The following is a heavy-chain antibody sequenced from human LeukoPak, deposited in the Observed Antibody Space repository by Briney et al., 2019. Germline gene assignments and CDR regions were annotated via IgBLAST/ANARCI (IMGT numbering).Heavy chain of an antibody. CDR3: ATFSGSYSGFDY. D-gene: IGHD1-26*01. CDR2: ISGSGGST. Sequence: GGSLRLSCAASGFTFSSYVMNWVRQAPGRGLEWVSAISGSGGSTYYADSVKGRFTISRDNSKNTLYLQMNSLRAEDSAVYYCATFSGSYSGFDYWGRGTLVTVSS. V-gene: IGHV3-23*01. J-gene: IGHJ4*02. CDR1: GFTFSSYV.